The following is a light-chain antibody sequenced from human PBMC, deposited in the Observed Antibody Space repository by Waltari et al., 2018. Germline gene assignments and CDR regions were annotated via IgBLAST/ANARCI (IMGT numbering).Light chain of an antibody. CDR3: CSYAGTWV. CDR2: DVT. J-gene: IGLJ3*02. Sequence: QSALTQPRSVSGSPGQSVTISCTGTGSYVGDYNYVSWYQQHPGHAPKLVIYDVTQRPSGVPDRFSGSRSGNSASLTISGLQAEDEADYYCCSYAGTWVFGGGTKLTVL. V-gene: IGLV2-11*01. CDR1: GSYVGDYNY.